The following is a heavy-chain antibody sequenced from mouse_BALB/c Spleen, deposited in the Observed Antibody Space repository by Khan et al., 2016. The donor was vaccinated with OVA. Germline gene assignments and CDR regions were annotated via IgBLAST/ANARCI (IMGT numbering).Heavy chain of an antibody. J-gene: IGHJ2*01. Sequence: QVQLKESGAELARPGASVKLSCKASGYTFTTYWMQWVKQRPGQGLEWIGTIYPGDGDTRYPQNFKDKATLTADKSSSTAYMQLSSLASEDSAVYYCASYRYDYFDYWGQGTTLTVSS. D-gene: IGHD2-14*01. V-gene: IGHV1-87*01. CDR2: IYPGDGDT. CDR3: ASYRYDYFDY. CDR1: GYTFTTYW.